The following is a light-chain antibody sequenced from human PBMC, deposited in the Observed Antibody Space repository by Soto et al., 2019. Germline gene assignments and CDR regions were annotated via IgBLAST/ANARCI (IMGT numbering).Light chain of an antibody. J-gene: IGKJ4*01. CDR1: QRISSN. CDR3: QQSHSTPLT. CDR2: AAS. Sequence: DIQMTQSPSSLSAPVGDRVTITCRATQRISSNLNWYQQKPGKAPKFLISAASNLQSGVPSRFSGSGSGTDFTLTISSLQPEDSATYYCQQSHSTPLTFGGGTKIEIK. V-gene: IGKV1-39*01.